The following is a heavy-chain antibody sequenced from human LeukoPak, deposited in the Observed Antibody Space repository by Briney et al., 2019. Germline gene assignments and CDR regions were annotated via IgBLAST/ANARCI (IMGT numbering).Heavy chain of an antibody. V-gene: IGHV3-48*02. Sequence: PGGSLRLSCAASGFTFSSHGMNWVRQAPGKGLEWVSYISSSSSPIYYADSVKGRFTISRDNAKNSLYLQMNSLRDEDTAVYYCARDAYGSSGYSPFDYWGQGTLVTVSS. D-gene: IGHD3-22*01. CDR1: GFTFSSHG. CDR2: ISSSSSPI. CDR3: ARDAYGSSGYSPFDY. J-gene: IGHJ4*02.